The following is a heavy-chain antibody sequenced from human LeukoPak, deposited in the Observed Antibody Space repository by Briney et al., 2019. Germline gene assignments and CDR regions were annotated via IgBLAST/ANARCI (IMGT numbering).Heavy chain of an antibody. CDR3: ASKMATPDPDY. CDR1: GFTFSSYG. J-gene: IGHJ4*02. D-gene: IGHD5-24*01. CDR2: VSYDGSNK. Sequence: PGRSLRLSCAASGFTFSSYGMHWVRQAPGKGLEWVAVVSYDGSNKYYADSVKGRLTISRDNSKNTLYLQMNSLRAEDTAVYYCASKMATPDPDYWGQGTLVTVSS. V-gene: IGHV3-30*03.